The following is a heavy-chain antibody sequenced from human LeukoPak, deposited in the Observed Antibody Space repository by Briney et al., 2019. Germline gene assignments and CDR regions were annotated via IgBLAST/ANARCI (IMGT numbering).Heavy chain of an antibody. D-gene: IGHD3-10*01. J-gene: IGHJ6*03. CDR3: ARDRKVRGFRYYYMDV. CDR2: IYYTGSV. Sequence: SETLSLTCTVSGVSISINGYYWGWIRQPPGKGLEWIGSIYYTGSVHYNPSLKSRVTISVDTSKNQFSLKLSSVTAADTAVYYCARDRKVRGFRYYYMDVWGKGTTVTVSS. CDR1: GVSISINGYY. V-gene: IGHV4-39*07.